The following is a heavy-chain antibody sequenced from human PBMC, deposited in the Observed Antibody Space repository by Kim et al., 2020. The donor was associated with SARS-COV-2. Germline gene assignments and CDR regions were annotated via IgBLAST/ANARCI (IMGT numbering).Heavy chain of an antibody. V-gene: IGHV3-11*01. CDR2: ISANGDSK. J-gene: IGHJ3*02. CDR1: GFAFRDYY. D-gene: IGHD3-22*01. CDR3: VRDINILSSGLSPDACDI. Sequence: GGSLRLSCAASGFAFRDYYMSWIRQAPGKRLEWVSYISANGDSKDYADSVRGRFIISRDNAKTALFLHMNSLRAEDTALYYCVRDINILSSGLSPDACDIWGQGTKVTVPS.